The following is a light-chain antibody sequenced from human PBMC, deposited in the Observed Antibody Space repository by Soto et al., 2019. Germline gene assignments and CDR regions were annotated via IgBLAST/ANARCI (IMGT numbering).Light chain of an antibody. V-gene: IGKV4-1*01. J-gene: IGKJ1*01. Sequence: DIVMTQSPDSLAVSLGERATINCKSSQSVLYSSNNKNYLVWYQQRPGQPPKMLIYWASTRESGVPDRFSGSGSGTDFTLTISSLQAEHVAVYSCQQYYSTPLTFGQGTKVEIK. CDR3: QQYYSTPLT. CDR1: QSVLYSSNNKNY. CDR2: WAS.